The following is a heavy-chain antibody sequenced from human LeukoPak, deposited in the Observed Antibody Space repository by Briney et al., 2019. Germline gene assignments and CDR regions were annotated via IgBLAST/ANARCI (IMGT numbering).Heavy chain of an antibody. CDR3: ARAGTNIGDYDY. CDR2: IYYSGSN. D-gene: IGHD4-17*01. J-gene: IGHJ4*02. V-gene: IGHV4-39*07. Sequence: PSETLSLTCTVSGGPISSSNYYWGWIRQPPGKGLEWIRSIYYSGSNYDSPSLKSRVTISVDTSKNQFSLKLSSVTAADTAVYYCARAGTNIGDYDYWGQGTLVTVSS. CDR1: GGPISSSNYY.